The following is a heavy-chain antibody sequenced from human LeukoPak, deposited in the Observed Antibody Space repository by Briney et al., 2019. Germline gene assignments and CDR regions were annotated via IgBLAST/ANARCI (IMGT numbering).Heavy chain of an antibody. CDR1: GDSPSRYH. J-gene: IGHJ4*02. CDR2: TSHSGTT. CDR3: ARVGRGKEVQGTGTYFDS. D-gene: IGHD1-26*01. Sequence: ESGPTLVNPSETLSLACVVSGDSPSRYHWSWIRQPPGKGLEWIGHTSHSGTTNKNSSLKSRVTITLDTSKKQFSLNLTSVTAADTVVYYCARVGRGKEVQGTGTYFDSWGQGILVTVSS. V-gene: IGHV4-59*08.